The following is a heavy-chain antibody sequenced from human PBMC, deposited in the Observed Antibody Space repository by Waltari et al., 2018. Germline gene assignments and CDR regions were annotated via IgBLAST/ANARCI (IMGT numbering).Heavy chain of an antibody. J-gene: IGHJ4*02. D-gene: IGHD2-15*01. CDR3: AGSYCSGGSCYSSVDY. V-gene: IGHV4-38-2*01. Sequence: QVQLQESGPGLVKPSETLSLTCAVSGYSISSGYYWGWIWQHPGKGLEWIGSIYHSGSTYYNPSLKSRVTISVDTSKNQFSLKLSSVTAADTAVYYCAGSYCSGGSCYSSVDYWGQGTLVTVSS. CDR2: IYHSGST. CDR1: GYSISSGYY.